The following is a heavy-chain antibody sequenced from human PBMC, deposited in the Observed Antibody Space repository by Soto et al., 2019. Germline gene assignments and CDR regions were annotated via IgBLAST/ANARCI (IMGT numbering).Heavy chain of an antibody. D-gene: IGHD6-13*01. CDR2: IIPILGIA. Sequence: QVQLVQSGAEVKKPGSSVKVSCKASGGTFSSYTISWVRQAPGQGLEWMGRIIPILGIANYAQKFQGRVTITAAQATSTAYMELSSLRSEDTAVYYCASLATADTLDYWGQGTLVTVSS. CDR1: GGTFSSYT. V-gene: IGHV1-69*02. J-gene: IGHJ4*02. CDR3: ASLATADTLDY.